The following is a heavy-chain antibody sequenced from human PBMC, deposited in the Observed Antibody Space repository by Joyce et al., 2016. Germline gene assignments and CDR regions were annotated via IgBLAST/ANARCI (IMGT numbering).Heavy chain of an antibody. CDR3: AATTVTPRSDY. D-gene: IGHD4-17*01. J-gene: IGHJ4*02. CDR1: GFTFSSYA. Sequence: EVPLLESGGGLVQPGGSLRFSCVASGFTFSSYAMSWVRQAPGKGVEGVSGMSGSGERTCNADAVKGRFAISRDNSKNTVYLQMDSLRAEDTAVYYCAATTVTPRSDYWGQGTLVTVSP. CDR2: MSGSGERT. V-gene: IGHV3-23*01.